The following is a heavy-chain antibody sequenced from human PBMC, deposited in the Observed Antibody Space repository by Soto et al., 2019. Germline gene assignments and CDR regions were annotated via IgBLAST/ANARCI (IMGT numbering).Heavy chain of an antibody. CDR2: IYPGDSDT. CDR3: ARDGNKDQEFSSSSYYYYGMDV. V-gene: IGHV5-51*01. CDR1: GYSFTSYW. D-gene: IGHD6-6*01. J-gene: IGHJ6*02. Sequence: GESLKISCKGSGYSFTSYWIGWVRQMPGKGLEWMGIIYPGDSDTRYSPSFQGQVTISADKSISTAYLQWSSLKASDTAMYYCARDGNKDQEFSSSSYYYYGMDVWGQGTTVTVSS.